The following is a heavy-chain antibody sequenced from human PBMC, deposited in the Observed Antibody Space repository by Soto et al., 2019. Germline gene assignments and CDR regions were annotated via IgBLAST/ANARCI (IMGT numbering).Heavy chain of an antibody. J-gene: IGHJ3*02. Sequence: EVQLVESGGGLVQPGGSLRLSCAASGFTVSSNYMSWVRQAPGKGLEWVSVIYSGGSTYYADSVKGRFTISRDNSKNTLYLQMNSLRADDTAVYYCARDQSSGYYPDAFDIWGQGTMVTVSS. CDR2: IYSGGST. CDR1: GFTVSSNY. D-gene: IGHD3-22*01. V-gene: IGHV3-66*01. CDR3: ARDQSSGYYPDAFDI.